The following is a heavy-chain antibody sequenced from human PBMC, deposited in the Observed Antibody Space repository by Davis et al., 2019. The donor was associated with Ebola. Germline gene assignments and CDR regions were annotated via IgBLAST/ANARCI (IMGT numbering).Heavy chain of an antibody. V-gene: IGHV4-34*01. CDR1: GGSSSGYY. CDR2: INHSGST. J-gene: IGHJ6*04. CDR3: ARTAGYSSSGTLNYYYYYGMDV. D-gene: IGHD6-13*01. Sequence: PAGSLRLSCAVYGGSSSGYYWSWIRQPPGKGLEWIGEINHSGSTNYNPSLKSRVTISVDTSKNQFSLKLSSVTAADTAVYYCARTAGYSSSGTLNYYYYYGMDVWGKGTTVTVSS.